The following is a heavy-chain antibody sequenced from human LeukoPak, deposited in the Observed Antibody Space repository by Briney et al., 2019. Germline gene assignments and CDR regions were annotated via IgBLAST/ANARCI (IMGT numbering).Heavy chain of an antibody. Sequence: PGGSLRLSCAASGFTFSSYWMSWVRQAPGKGLEWVANIKQDGSEKYYVDSVKGRFTISRDNAKNSLYLQMSSLRAKDTAVYYCARGPNWNDDYYFDYWGQGTLVTVSS. J-gene: IGHJ4*02. CDR1: GFTFSSYW. V-gene: IGHV3-7*04. CDR2: IKQDGSEK. CDR3: ARGPNWNDDYYFDY. D-gene: IGHD1-1*01.